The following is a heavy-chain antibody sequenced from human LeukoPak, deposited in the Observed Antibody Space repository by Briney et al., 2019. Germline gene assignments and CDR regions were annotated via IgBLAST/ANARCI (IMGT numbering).Heavy chain of an antibody. Sequence: PGGSLRLSGAASGFTFCSFVLDWVRQAPGNGLLWGGVIWYDGSDEYNPHSVKGRFTISRDNSKNTLYLQMNSLRVDDTAVYYCARGRYTSSPYFDYWGQGALVTVSS. CDR1: GFTFCSFV. D-gene: IGHD6-6*01. CDR2: IWYDGSDE. V-gene: IGHV3-33*01. J-gene: IGHJ4*02. CDR3: ARGRYTSSPYFDY.